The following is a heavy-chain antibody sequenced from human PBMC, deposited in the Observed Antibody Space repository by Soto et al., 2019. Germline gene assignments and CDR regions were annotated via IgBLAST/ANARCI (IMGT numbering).Heavy chain of an antibody. Sequence: VASVKVSCKASGYDFTAYDINWVRQASGQGLEWMGWMNPINGATGSARRFQGRVSVTRNTATGTAYLELTSLRSDDSAVYYCGRGPSPRAPAGGTPYYYAMDVWGQGTTVTVYS. V-gene: IGHV1-8*02. J-gene: IGHJ6*02. CDR3: GRGPSPRAPAGGTPYYYAMDV. CDR1: GYDFTAYD. D-gene: IGHD6-13*01. CDR2: MNPINGAT.